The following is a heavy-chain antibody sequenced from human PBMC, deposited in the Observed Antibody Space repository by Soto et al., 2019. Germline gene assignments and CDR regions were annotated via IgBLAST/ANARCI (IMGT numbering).Heavy chain of an antibody. J-gene: IGHJ6*02. D-gene: IGHD2-15*01. CDR3: TRVVVAALYYYYGMDV. Sequence: GVSVKVSCKASGYTFTSYGISWVRQAPGQGLEWMGWISAYNGNTNYAQKLQGRVTMTTDTSTSTAYMELRSLRSDDTAVYYCTRVVVAALYYYYGMDVWGQGTTVTVSS. CDR2: ISAYNGNT. CDR1: GYTFTSYG. V-gene: IGHV1-18*01.